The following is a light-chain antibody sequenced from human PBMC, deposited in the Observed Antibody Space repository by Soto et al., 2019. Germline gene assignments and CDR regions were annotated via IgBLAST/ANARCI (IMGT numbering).Light chain of an antibody. CDR3: QKCDYLSF. Sequence: DIQMTQSPSSLPASVGYRVTITCQASHGITSYLKWYQHKPGEAPKLLIYDASILEAGVPSRFSGSGSWTDFNFTISSLQPEDVATYYYQKCDYLSFFGPGTPVDFK. CDR1: HGITSY. V-gene: IGKV1-33*01. CDR2: DAS. J-gene: IGKJ3*01.